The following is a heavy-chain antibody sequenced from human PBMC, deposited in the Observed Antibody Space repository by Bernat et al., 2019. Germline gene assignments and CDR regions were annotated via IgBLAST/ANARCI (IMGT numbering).Heavy chain of an antibody. D-gene: IGHD3-16*01. V-gene: IGHV1-69*01. CDR2: IIPICGTS. CDR3: ATSFMITFGEVYMHDAF. J-gene: IGHJ3*01. Sequence: QVQLVQSGAEVKKPGASVKVSCKASGGTFSSYAISWGLQAPGQGLELIRVIIPICGTSNYAQKFQGRVTISDVESTSTAYMELSSLRYEEMAGYYFATSFMITFGEVYMHDAF. CDR1: GGTFSSYA.